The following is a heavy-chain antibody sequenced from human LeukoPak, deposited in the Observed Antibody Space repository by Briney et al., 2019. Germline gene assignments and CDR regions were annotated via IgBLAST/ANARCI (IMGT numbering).Heavy chain of an antibody. CDR3: VRGYGSGSPSFDF. CDR1: GFTFSSYD. Sequence: GGSLRLSCAASGFTFSSYDMHWVRQVTGKGLEWVSGISTSGDTYYVGSVKGRFTISRENAKNSLYLQMNSLSAGDTAVYYCVRGYGSGSPSFDFWGQGTLVTVSS. CDR2: ISTSGDT. J-gene: IGHJ4*02. D-gene: IGHD3-10*01. V-gene: IGHV3-13*01.